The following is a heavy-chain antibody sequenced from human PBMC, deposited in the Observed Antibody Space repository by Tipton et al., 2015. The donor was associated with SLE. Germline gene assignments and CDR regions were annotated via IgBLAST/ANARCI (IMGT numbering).Heavy chain of an antibody. J-gene: IGHJ4*02. Sequence: TLSLTCAVYGGSFSGYYWTWIRQPPGKGLEWIGEINHSGRTNYNPSLKSRVTISVDTSKNQFSLRVNSVTAADTAVYYCASLSEIFQLAADYWGQGTLVTVSS. CDR1: GGSFSGYY. CDR3: ASLSEIFQLAADY. V-gene: IGHV4-34*01. D-gene: IGHD3-3*01. CDR2: INHSGRT.